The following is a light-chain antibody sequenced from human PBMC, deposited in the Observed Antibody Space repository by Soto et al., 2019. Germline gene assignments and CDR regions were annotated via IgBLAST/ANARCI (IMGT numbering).Light chain of an antibody. CDR2: LNSDGSH. V-gene: IGLV4-69*01. CDR3: QTWVTGIQV. J-gene: IGLJ2*01. CDR1: SGHSSYV. Sequence: QSVLTQSPSASASQGASVKLTCTLSSGHSSYVIAWHQQQPEKGPRYLMKLNSDGSHTKGDGIPDRFSGSSSGAERYLTISSLQSEDEADYYCQTWVTGIQVFGGGTKVTVL.